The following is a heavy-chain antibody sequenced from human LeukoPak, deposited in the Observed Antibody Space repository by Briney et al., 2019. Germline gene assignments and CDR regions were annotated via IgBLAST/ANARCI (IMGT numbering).Heavy chain of an antibody. CDR3: ARATNYYDRSGHRIGTPLDY. J-gene: IGHJ4*02. CDR2: TYFSGYT. V-gene: IGHV4-59*12. CDR1: GGSISRNY. Sequence: SETLSLTCTVSGGSISRNYWSWIRQPPGKGLEWIGYTYFSGYTNYNPSLESRVTISVDTSKNQFSLKLSSVTAADTAVYYCARATNYYDRSGHRIGTPLDYWGQGTLVTVSS. D-gene: IGHD3-22*01.